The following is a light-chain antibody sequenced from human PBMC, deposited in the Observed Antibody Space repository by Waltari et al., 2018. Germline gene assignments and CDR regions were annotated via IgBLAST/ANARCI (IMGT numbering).Light chain of an antibody. CDR3: QQRSNWPRT. Sequence: EIVLTQSPDTLSLSPGERATLACRASQSVSNYLPWDQPKPGQAPRLLIYRAAYRATGVPARFSGRGSGTDFTLTISSLEPEDFAVYYCQQRSNWPRTFGQGTKVEIK. J-gene: IGKJ1*01. CDR2: RAA. CDR1: QSVSNY. V-gene: IGKV3-11*01.